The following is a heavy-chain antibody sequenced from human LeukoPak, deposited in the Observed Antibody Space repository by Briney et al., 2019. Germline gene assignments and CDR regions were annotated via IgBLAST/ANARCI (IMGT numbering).Heavy chain of an antibody. CDR1: GFTVSSNY. CDR3: ARDAPYSSSWYDSSGWFDP. D-gene: IGHD6-13*01. J-gene: IGHJ5*02. CDR2: IYSGGST. Sequence: GGSLRLSCAASGFTVSSNYMSWVRQAPGKGLEWVSVIYSGGSTYYADSVKGRFTISRDNSKNTLYLQMNSLRAEDTAVYYCARDAPYSSSWYDSSGWFDPWGQGTLVTVSS. V-gene: IGHV3-66*01.